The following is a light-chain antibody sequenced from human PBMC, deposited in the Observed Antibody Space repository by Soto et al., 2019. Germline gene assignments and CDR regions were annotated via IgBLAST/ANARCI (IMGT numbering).Light chain of an antibody. CDR3: QVRDSSNDYLV. CDR1: NIGSKS. J-gene: IGLJ3*02. Sequence: SYELTQPPSVSVAPGQTARITCEGHNIGSKSVHWYQLRPGQAPVVVVYDDTDRPSGIPERFSGSNSGNTATLTITRVEAGDGAGSYCQVRDSSNDYLVFGEGTKVTVL. V-gene: IGLV3-21*02. CDR2: DDT.